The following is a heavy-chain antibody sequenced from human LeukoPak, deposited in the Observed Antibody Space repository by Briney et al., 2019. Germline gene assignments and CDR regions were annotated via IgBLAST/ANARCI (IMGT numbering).Heavy chain of an antibody. J-gene: IGHJ4*02. Sequence: GGSLRHSCAASGFNLDDYRMRGVPQAPGKGLEYVSDIFRYGDSPGSPDPVEGRFTSSRDNANNSLYLQMDSLRAEDTAIYYCAKDIGGYEGDYFDYWGQGTLVTVSS. D-gene: IGHD5-12*01. CDR1: GFNLDDYR. CDR2: IFRYGDSP. CDR3: AKDIGGYEGDYFDY. V-gene: IGHV3-20*04.